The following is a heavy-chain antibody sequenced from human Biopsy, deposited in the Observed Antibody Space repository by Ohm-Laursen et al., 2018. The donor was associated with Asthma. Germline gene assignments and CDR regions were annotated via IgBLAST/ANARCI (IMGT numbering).Heavy chain of an antibody. D-gene: IGHD5-12*01. V-gene: IGHV3-30*03. Sequence: SLRLSCTASGFMFRSFGMHWVRQAPGKGLEWVAVISYDGNHKFYEDSVKGRFTISRDNSKNTLYLQMNSLRTEDTAVYYCARRRGYSGHDNDYWGQGTLAIVSS. CDR1: GFMFRSFG. CDR2: ISYDGNHK. J-gene: IGHJ4*02. CDR3: ARRRGYSGHDNDY.